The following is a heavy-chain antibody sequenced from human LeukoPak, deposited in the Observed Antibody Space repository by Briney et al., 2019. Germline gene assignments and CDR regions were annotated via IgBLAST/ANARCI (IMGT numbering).Heavy chain of an antibody. Sequence: GGSLRLSCAGSGFTFSNYWMHWVRQAPGKGLVRVSGINSDGSSTNYADSVKGRFTISRDNAKNTLYLQMDSLRDEDTAVYYCGLSMVRALSPDYWGQGTLVTVSS. CDR1: GFTFSNYW. CDR2: INSDGSST. J-gene: IGHJ4*02. V-gene: IGHV3-74*01. D-gene: IGHD3-10*01. CDR3: GLSMVRALSPDY.